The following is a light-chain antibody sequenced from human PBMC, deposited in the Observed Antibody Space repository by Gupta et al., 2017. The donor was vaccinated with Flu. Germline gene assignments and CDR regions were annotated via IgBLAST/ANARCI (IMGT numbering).Light chain of an antibody. J-gene: IGKJ2*01. CDR3: QQYGSSYT. CDR1: QSVSSSY. V-gene: IGKV3-20*01. CDR2: GAS. Sequence: GDRATLYCRASQSVSSSYLAWYQQTAGQAPRLLIYGASSRATGIPDRCSGSGSGTDFTLTISRLEPEDVAVYYCQQYGSSYTFGQGTKLEIK.